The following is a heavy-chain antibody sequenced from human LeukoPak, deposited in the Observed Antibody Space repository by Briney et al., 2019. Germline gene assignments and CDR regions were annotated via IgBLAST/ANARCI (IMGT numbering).Heavy chain of an antibody. J-gene: IGHJ6*03. CDR3: ARDRGNQRGYYYYYMDV. CDR1: GFAFSSYA. D-gene: IGHD1-14*01. V-gene: IGHV3-30*04. CDR2: ISYDGINE. Sequence: GGSLRLSCAASGFAFSSYAMHWVRQAPGKGLEWVAIISYDGINEYYSDSVKGRFTISRDNFKNTLYLQMNSLRAEDTAVYYCARDRGNQRGYYYYYMDVWGKGTTVTVSS.